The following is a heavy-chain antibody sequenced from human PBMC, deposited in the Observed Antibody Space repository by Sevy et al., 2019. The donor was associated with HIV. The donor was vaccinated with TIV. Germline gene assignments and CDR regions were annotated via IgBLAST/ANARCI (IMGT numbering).Heavy chain of an antibody. D-gene: IGHD3-10*01. J-gene: IGHJ4*02. CDR1: GFTFSSYA. CDR3: VKASSVWGVIIFDY. V-gene: IGHV3-64D*06. Sequence: GGSLRLSCSASGFTFSSYAMHWVRQAPGKGLEYVSAISSNGGSTYYADSVKGRFTISRDNSKNTLYLQMSSLRAEDTAVYYCVKASSVWGVIIFDYWGQGTLVTVSS. CDR2: ISSNGGST.